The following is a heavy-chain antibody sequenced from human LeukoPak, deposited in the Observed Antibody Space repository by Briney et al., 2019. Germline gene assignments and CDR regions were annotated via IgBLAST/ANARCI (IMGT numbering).Heavy chain of an antibody. CDR1: GFTFDDYG. V-gene: IGHV3-20*04. J-gene: IGHJ3*02. CDR3: ARDLVPDYYDFWSGYSVDAFDI. CDR2: INWNGGST. Sequence: PGGSLRLSCAASGFTFDDYGMSWVRQAPGKGLEWVSSINWNGGSTGYADSVKGRFTISRDNAKNSLYLQMNSLRAEDTALYYCARDLVPDYYDFWSGYSVDAFDIWGQGTMVTVSS. D-gene: IGHD3-3*01.